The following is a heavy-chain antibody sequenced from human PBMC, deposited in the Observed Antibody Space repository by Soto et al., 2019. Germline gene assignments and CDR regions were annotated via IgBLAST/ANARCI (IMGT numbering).Heavy chain of an antibody. CDR3: ARHRRTTVAKFYFDN. Sequence: ETLSLTCTVSGGSVSSSSYYWGWIRQPPGKGLEWIGSIYYSGSTYYNPSLKSRVTISVDTSKNQFSLKLTSVTAADTAVYYCARHRRTTVAKFYFDNWGQGALVTVSS. V-gene: IGHV4-39*01. D-gene: IGHD4-4*01. J-gene: IGHJ4*02. CDR1: GGSVSSSSYY. CDR2: IYYSGST.